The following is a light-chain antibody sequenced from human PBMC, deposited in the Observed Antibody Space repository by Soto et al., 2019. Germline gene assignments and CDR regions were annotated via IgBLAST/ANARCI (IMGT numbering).Light chain of an antibody. CDR3: SSYTTSDSWV. CDR2: DVT. V-gene: IGLV2-14*03. J-gene: IGLJ3*02. CDR1: SSNVGVYNH. Sequence: QSVLTQPASVSRSPGQSIAISCTGTSSNVGVYNHVSWYQQHPGKAAKLMIYDVTNRPSGVSNRFSGSKSGNTASLTISGLQAEDEADYYCSSYTTSDSWVFGGGTKLTVL.